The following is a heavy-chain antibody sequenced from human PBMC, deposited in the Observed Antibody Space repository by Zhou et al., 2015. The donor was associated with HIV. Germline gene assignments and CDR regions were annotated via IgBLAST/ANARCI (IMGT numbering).Heavy chain of an antibody. V-gene: IGHV3-23*03. CDR2: LYSVGSA. J-gene: IGHJ6*03. CDR3: AREDYYYMDV. CDR1: GITFSTYG. Sequence: EVQLLESGGGLVQPGGSLRLSCAASGITFSTYGMSWVRQAPGKGLEWVSTLYSVGSAYYADSVRGRFTISRDNSKNTVFLQMNSLRTEDTAVYYCAREDYYYMDVWGKGTTVTVSS.